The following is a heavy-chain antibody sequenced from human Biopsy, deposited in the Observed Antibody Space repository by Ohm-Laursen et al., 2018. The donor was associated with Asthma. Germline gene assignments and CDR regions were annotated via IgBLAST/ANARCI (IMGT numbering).Heavy chain of an antibody. V-gene: IGHV2-5*02. D-gene: IGHD3-9*01. CDR2: IYWDDYN. J-gene: IGHJ5*02. Sequence: TRTLTLTCSFSGFSLRTPGVGVGWIRQSPVKALEWLALIYWDDYNLFRPSLKRRLTITKDPSKNQVVLTMTKMDPVDSGTYYCALSQDSGFDDHSPSWFDPWGQGTLVTVSS. CDR1: GFSLRTPGVG. CDR3: ALSQDSGFDDHSPSWFDP.